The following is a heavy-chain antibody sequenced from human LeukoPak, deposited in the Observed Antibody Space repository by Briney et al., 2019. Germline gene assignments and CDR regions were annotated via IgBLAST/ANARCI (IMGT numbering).Heavy chain of an antibody. CDR2: ISSSSSTI. D-gene: IGHD2-15*01. CDR3: AGARASGRSGFDY. CDR1: GLTVSSYS. Sequence: GGSLRFSCVASGLTVSSYSMNWVRQAPGKGLEWVSYISSSSSTIYYADSVKGRFTISRDNAKNSLDLQMNSLRDEDTAVYYCAGARASGRSGFDYWGQGTLVTVSS. V-gene: IGHV3-48*02. J-gene: IGHJ4*02.